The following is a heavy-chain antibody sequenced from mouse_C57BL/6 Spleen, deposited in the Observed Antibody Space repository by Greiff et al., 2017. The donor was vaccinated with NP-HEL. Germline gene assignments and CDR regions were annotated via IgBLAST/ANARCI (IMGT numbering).Heavy chain of an antibody. V-gene: IGHV5-6*01. J-gene: IGHJ1*03. CDR1: GFTFSSYG. CDR3: ARLDGSRLDV. D-gene: IGHD2-3*01. Sequence: EVKLVESGGDLVKPGGSLKLSCAASGFTFSSYGMSWVRQTPDKRLEWVATISSGGSYTYYPDSVKGRFTISRDNAKNTLYLQMSSLKSEDTAMYYCARLDGSRLDVWGTGTTVTVSS. CDR2: ISSGGSYT.